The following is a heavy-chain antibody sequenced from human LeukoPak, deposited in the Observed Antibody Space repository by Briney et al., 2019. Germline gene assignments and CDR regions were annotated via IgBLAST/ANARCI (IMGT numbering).Heavy chain of an antibody. Sequence: GGSLRLSCGASGFTFSSYAMHWVRQAPGKGLEWVAVISYDGSNKYYADSVKGRFTISRDNSKNTLYLQMNSLRAEDTAVYYCASEMYSSSLDYWGQGTLVTVSS. J-gene: IGHJ4*02. CDR3: ASEMYSSSLDY. CDR1: GFTFSSYA. CDR2: ISYDGSNK. V-gene: IGHV3-30-3*01. D-gene: IGHD6-6*01.